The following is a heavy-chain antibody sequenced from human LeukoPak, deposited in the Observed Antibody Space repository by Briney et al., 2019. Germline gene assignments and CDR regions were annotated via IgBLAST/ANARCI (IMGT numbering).Heavy chain of an antibody. Sequence: GGSLRLSCAASGFTFSSSAMNWVRQAPGKGLEWVSAISGSGGSTYYADSVKGRFTISRDNSKNTLYLQMNSLRAEDTAVYYCAKYQYRDGYNYGLDYWGQGTLVTVSS. CDR1: GFTFSSSA. D-gene: IGHD5-24*01. CDR3: AKYQYRDGYNYGLDY. V-gene: IGHV3-23*01. J-gene: IGHJ4*02. CDR2: ISGSGGST.